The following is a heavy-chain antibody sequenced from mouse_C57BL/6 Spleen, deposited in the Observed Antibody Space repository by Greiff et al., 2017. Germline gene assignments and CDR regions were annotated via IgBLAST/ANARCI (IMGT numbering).Heavy chain of an antibody. J-gene: IGHJ3*01. CDR3: AGDIDSSGYLAY. Sequence: VQLQESGPGLVKPSQSLFFTCSITGFPITSGYYWIWIRQSPGKPLEWIGYITHSGETFYNASLQSPITITRKTSKNQFFLQWHSVTTEDTAMYYCAGDIDSSGYLAYWSQGTLFTVSA. CDR2: ITHSGET. D-gene: IGHD3-2*02. V-gene: IGHV12-3*01. CDR1: GFPITSGYY.